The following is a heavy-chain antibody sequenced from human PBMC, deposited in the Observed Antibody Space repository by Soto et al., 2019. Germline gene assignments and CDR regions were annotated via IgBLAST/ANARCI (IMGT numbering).Heavy chain of an antibody. D-gene: IGHD5-12*01. Sequence: SETLSLTCTVSGGSIRSGGYYWTWIRQHPGKGLEWIGYIYYSGSTHYNPSLKSRVTISVDTSKNQFSLKLSSVTAADTAVYYCARLALRRPTHFDYWGQGTLVTVSS. CDR1: GGSIRSGGYY. CDR2: IYYSGST. V-gene: IGHV4-31*03. CDR3: ARLALRRPTHFDY. J-gene: IGHJ4*02.